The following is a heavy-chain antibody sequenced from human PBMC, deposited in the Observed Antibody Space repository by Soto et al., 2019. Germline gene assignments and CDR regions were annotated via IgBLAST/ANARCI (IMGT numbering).Heavy chain of an antibody. CDR3: ASSRELELRSDWFDP. CDR2: IIPIFGTA. J-gene: IGHJ5*02. CDR1: GGTFSSYA. D-gene: IGHD1-7*01. V-gene: IGHV1-69*01. Sequence: QVQLVQSGAEVKKPGSSVKVSCKASGGTFSSYAISWVRQAPGQGLEWMGGIIPIFGTANYAQKFQSRVTINADESTSEAYMELRSLRSEDTAVYYCASSRELELRSDWFDPWGQGTLVTVSS.